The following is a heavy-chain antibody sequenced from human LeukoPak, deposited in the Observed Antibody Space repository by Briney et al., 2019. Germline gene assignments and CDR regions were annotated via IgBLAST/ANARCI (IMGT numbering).Heavy chain of an antibody. Sequence: SETLSLTCTVSGGSISSYYWSWIRQPPGKGLEWIGYIYYSGSTNYNPSLKSRVTITVDTSKNQFSLKLSSVTAADTAVYYCARVGPFRGYDFHYYYYYYMDVWGKGTTVTVSS. CDR2: IYYSGST. J-gene: IGHJ6*03. D-gene: IGHD5-12*01. CDR3: ARVGPFRGYDFHYYYYYYMDV. CDR1: GGSISSYY. V-gene: IGHV4-59*12.